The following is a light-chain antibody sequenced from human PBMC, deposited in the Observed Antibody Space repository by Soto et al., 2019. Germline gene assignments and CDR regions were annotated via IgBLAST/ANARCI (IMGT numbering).Light chain of an antibody. CDR1: SSDVGGYNY. J-gene: IGLJ3*02. V-gene: IGLV2-14*01. CDR2: DVS. Sequence: QSVLTQPASVSGSPGQSITISCTGTSSDVGGYNYVSWYQQHPGKAPKLMIYDVSNRPSGVSNRFSGSKSGNTASLTISGLQAEDEADYYCSSYTSRSTLVAAFGGGTKLTVL. CDR3: SSYTSRSTLVAA.